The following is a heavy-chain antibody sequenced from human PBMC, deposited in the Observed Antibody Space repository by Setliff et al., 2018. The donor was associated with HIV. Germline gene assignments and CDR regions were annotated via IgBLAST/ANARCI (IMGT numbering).Heavy chain of an antibody. J-gene: IGHJ4*02. Sequence: SETLSLTCAVSGYSISSGYYWGWIRQPPGKGLEWIGTVHYTGNTYHNPSLKSRVTISVEVSKNQISLKLTAVTAADSAVYYCAREADGIDFWGQGTLATVS. CDR3: AREADGIDF. V-gene: IGHV4-38-2*02. D-gene: IGHD2-15*01. CDR2: VHYTGNT. CDR1: GYSISSGYY.